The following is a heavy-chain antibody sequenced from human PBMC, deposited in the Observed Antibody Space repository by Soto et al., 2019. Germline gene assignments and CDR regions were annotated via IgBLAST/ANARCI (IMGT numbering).Heavy chain of an antibody. J-gene: IGHJ4*02. D-gene: IGHD3-16*01. V-gene: IGHV3-9*01. CDR1: GFTFDDYG. CDR2: ISWDSGSI. CDR3: AKARGGIDY. Sequence: EVQLVESGGGLVQPGRSLRLSCVGSGFTFDDYGMHWVRQAPGKGLEWVSGISWDSGSIGYAESVKGRFTISRDNAKNALYLQMTRLSTEDTALYYCAKARGGIDYWGQGTLVTVSS.